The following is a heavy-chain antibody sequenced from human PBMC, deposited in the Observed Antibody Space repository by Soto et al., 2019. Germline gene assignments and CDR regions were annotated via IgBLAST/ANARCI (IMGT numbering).Heavy chain of an antibody. Sequence: EVQLEESGGGLVQAGRSLRLSCAASRFTFDDYALHWVRQAPGKGLEWVSGISWNSAIISYADSVKGRFSISRDNAKKYVYLQIDSLRPEDTALYYCVKDFGYYYDYAFDVWGQGTIVTV. CDR1: RFTFDDYA. J-gene: IGHJ3*01. CDR3: VKDFGYYYDYAFDV. D-gene: IGHD3-22*01. V-gene: IGHV3-9*01. CDR2: ISWNSAII.